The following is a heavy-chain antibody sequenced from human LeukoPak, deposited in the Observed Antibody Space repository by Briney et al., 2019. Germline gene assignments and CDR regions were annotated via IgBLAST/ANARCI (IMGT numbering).Heavy chain of an antibody. J-gene: IGHJ4*02. Sequence: AGGSLRLSCAASGFTFSSYSMNWVRQAPGKGLEWVSSISSSSSYIYYADSVKGRFTISRDNAKNSLYLQMNSLRAEDTAVYYCARSGIAVAGWDYWGQGTLVTVSS. CDR1: GFTFSSYS. CDR2: ISSSSSYI. D-gene: IGHD6-19*01. V-gene: IGHV3-21*01. CDR3: ARSGIAVAGWDY.